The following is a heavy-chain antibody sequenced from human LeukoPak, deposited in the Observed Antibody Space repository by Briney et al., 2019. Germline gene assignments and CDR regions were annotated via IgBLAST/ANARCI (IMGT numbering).Heavy chain of an antibody. CDR1: GFTFSSYA. D-gene: IGHD3-22*01. CDR2: ISGSGGST. Sequence: GGSLRLSCAASGFTFSSYAMSWVRQAPGKGLEWVSAISGSGGSTYYADSVKGRFTISRDKSKNTLYLQMNSLRAEDTAVYYCARLPTFYYDSSHYHYDYWGQGTLVTVSS. V-gene: IGHV3-23*01. CDR3: ARLPTFYYDSSHYHYDY. J-gene: IGHJ4*02.